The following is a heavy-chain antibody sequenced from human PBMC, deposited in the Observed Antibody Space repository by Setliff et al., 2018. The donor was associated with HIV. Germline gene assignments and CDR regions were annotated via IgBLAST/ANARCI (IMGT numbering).Heavy chain of an antibody. CDR1: GGTFSGHA. Sequence: SVKVSCKAAGGTFSGHAINWVRQAPGQGLEWMGEIIPLFGAAHYAQRFQGRVTITADHSASTAYMELSRLKSADTAVYYCARAPAHEHATGWYSSSNRFDPWGQGTQVTVSS. CDR3: ARAPAHEHATGWYSSSNRFDP. V-gene: IGHV1-69*13. J-gene: IGHJ5*02. CDR2: IIPLFGAA. D-gene: IGHD1-26*01.